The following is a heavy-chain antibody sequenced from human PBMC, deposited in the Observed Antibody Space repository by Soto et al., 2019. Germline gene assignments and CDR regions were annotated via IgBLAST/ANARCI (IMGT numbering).Heavy chain of an antibody. V-gene: IGHV3-30-3*01. Sequence: QVKLVESGGGVVQPGRSLRLSCAASGFNVSAYTMHWVRQAPGKGLEWVAVISSDGNHKYYTASVKGRFTISRDTSTNTRYLQMNSLRAEDTAVYYCARSEQPLFDYWGQGTLVTVSS. CDR2: ISSDGNHK. J-gene: IGHJ4*02. CDR3: ARSEQPLFDY. CDR1: GFNVSAYT. D-gene: IGHD1-26*01.